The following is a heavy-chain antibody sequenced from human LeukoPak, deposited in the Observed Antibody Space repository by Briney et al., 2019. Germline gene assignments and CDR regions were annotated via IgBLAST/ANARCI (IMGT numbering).Heavy chain of an antibody. CDR3: AKAFDAYTSSRRQNWFDP. Sequence: TGGSLRPSCAASGFTFSSYAMSWVRQAPGKGLEWVSGISGSGVTIFYADSVKGRFTISRDNSKNTLYLQMNSLRAEDTAVYYCAKAFDAYTSSRRQNWFDPWGQGTLVTVSS. J-gene: IGHJ5*02. CDR1: GFTFSSYA. D-gene: IGHD6-13*01. V-gene: IGHV3-23*01. CDR2: ISGSGVTI.